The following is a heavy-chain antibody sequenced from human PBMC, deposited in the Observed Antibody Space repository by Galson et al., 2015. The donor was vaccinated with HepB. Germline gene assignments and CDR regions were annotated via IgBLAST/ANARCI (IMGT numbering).Heavy chain of an antibody. Sequence: SLRLSCAASGFTFSSYWMHWVRQAPGKGLVWVSRINSDGSSTSYADSVKGRFTISRDNAKNTLYLQMNSLRAEDTAVYYCARGNRWPNYFWGYYFDYWGQGTLVTVSS. V-gene: IGHV3-74*01. J-gene: IGHJ4*02. CDR2: INSDGSST. CDR1: GFTFSSYW. D-gene: IGHD3-16*01. CDR3: ARGNRWPNYFWGYYFDY.